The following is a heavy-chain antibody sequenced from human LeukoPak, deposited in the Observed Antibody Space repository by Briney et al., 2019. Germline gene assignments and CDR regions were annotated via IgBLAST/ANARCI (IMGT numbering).Heavy chain of an antibody. J-gene: IGHJ3*02. CDR3: ARASSKQLAGYLPDGFDI. V-gene: IGHV3-30*03. CDR2: ISYDGNNK. CDR1: GFTFSTYV. D-gene: IGHD3-9*01. Sequence: GGSLRLSCAASGFTFSTYVMHWVRQAPGKGLEWVAVISYDGNNKYYADSVKGRFTISRDNAKNSLSLQMNSLRADDAAVYYCARASSKQLAGYLPDGFDIWGQGTMVTVSS.